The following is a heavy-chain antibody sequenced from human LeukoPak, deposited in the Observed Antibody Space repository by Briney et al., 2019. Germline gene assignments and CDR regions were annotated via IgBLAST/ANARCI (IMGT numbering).Heavy chain of an antibody. Sequence: WEALSLTCTVSGGSVSSGSYYWSWIRQPPGKGLEWIGYIYYSGSTNYNPSLKSRVTISVDTSKNQFSLKLSSVTAADTAVYYCGGFSTSDRPNYYYGMDVWGKGTTVTASP. CDR1: GGSVSSGSYY. D-gene: IGHD2-2*01. J-gene: IGHJ6*04. V-gene: IGHV4-61*01. CDR2: IYYSGST. CDR3: GGFSTSDRPNYYYGMDV.